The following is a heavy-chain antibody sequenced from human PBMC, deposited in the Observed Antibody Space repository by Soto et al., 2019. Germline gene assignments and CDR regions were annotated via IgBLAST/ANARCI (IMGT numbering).Heavy chain of an antibody. V-gene: IGHV3-74*01. CDR3: TRGPRPISTGTGAY. CDR1: GFIFKMYW. D-gene: IGHD3-10*01. J-gene: IGHJ4*02. Sequence: GGSLRLSCAASGFIFKMYWMHWVRQSPGKGLVWISRIYNDGTYSDYADSVRGRFTISRDNVNDTLYLQMNNLRAEDSGLYYCTRGPRPISTGTGAYWGQGTQVTAPQ. CDR2: IYNDGTYS.